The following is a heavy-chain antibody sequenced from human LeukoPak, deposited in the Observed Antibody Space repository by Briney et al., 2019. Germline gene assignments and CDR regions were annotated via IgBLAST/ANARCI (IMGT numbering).Heavy chain of an antibody. CDR3: AKDILVSSGWYGVFDY. J-gene: IGHJ4*02. CDR2: XXXSGGST. CDR1: GFTFNNYA. V-gene: IGHV3-23*01. D-gene: IGHD6-19*01. Sequence: PGGSLRLSCAASGFTFNNYAMSWVRQAPGKGXXXXXXXXXSGGSTYYADSVKGRFTISRDNSKNTLYLQMSSLRAEDTALYYCAKDILVSSGWYGVFDYWGQGTLVTVSS.